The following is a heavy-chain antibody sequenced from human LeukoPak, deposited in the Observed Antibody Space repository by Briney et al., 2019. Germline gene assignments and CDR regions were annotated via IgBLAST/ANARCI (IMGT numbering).Heavy chain of an antibody. CDR3: ARARRYCSSTSCYFNWFDP. CDR1: GGSFSGYY. D-gene: IGHD2-2*01. CDR2: INHSGST. Sequence: SETLSLTCAVYGGSFSGYYWSWIRRPPGKGLEWIGEINHSGSTNYNPSLKSRVTISVDTSKNQFSLKLSSVTDADTAVYYCARARRYCSSTSCYFNWFDPWGQGTLVTVSS. V-gene: IGHV4-34*01. J-gene: IGHJ5*02.